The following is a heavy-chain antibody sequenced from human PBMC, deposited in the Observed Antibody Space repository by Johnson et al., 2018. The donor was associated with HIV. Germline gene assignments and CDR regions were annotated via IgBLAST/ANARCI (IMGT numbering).Heavy chain of an antibody. V-gene: IGHV3-33*06. CDR3: AKCIWVSSLIDAFVI. CDR2: RWYDGSNK. D-gene: IGHD6-13*01. J-gene: IGHJ3*02. Sequence: VQLVESGGGVVQPGRSLRLSCAASGFSFSSYGMHWVRQAPGKGLEWVAVRWYDGSNKYYEDSVKGRFTISRDNSKNTLYMQMNSLRAEDTSIYYCAKCIWVSSLIDAFVIWGQVTMVTVSS. CDR1: GFSFSSYG.